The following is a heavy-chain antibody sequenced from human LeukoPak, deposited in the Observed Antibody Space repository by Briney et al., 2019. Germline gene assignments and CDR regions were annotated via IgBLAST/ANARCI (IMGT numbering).Heavy chain of an antibody. D-gene: IGHD1-26*01. V-gene: IGHV3-49*04. J-gene: IGHJ4*02. Sequence: GGSLRLSCTASGFTFGDYAMSWVRRAPGKGLEWVGFIRSKAYGGATEYAASVKGRFTISRDDSKSIAYLQMNSLNTEDTAVYYCTSVGAGAFDYWGQGTLVTVSS. CDR2: IRSKAYGGAT. CDR3: TSVGAGAFDY. CDR1: GFTFGDYA.